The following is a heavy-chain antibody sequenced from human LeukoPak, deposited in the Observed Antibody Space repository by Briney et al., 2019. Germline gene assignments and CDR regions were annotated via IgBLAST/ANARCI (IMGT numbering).Heavy chain of an antibody. V-gene: IGHV1-69*01. D-gene: IGHD3-22*01. CDR2: FIPICGSA. Sequence: SVNVSCKDSGYSFPFTSHAITWVRQAPGQGLEWMGGFIPICGSANYAQKFQGRVTIISDEATRTVYMELSSLRPEDSAVYYCAGFFYDSRGDAFDIWGQGTMVTVSS. CDR3: AGFFYDSRGDAFDI. CDR1: GYSFPFTSHA. J-gene: IGHJ3*02.